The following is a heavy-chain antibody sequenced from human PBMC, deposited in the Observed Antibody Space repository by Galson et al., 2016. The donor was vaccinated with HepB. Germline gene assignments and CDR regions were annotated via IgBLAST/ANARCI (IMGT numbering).Heavy chain of an antibody. J-gene: IGHJ5*02. Sequence: TLSLTCTVFGGSLIGASYYWSWIRQHPEKGLEWIWAIFDSGSAYYNPSLRSRVIISADTSKNQFSLKLSSVTAADTAVYYCARGTTTTFGVVTHYNWFDAWGQGTLVTISS. V-gene: IGHV4-31*03. CDR2: IFDSGSA. CDR1: GGSLIGASYY. D-gene: IGHD3-3*01. CDR3: ARGTTTTFGVVTHYNWFDA.